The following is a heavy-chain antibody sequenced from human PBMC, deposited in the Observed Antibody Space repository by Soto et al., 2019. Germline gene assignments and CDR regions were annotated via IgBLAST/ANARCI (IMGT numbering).Heavy chain of an antibody. CDR1: GGSISSGGYY. CDR3: ARGRPYSYGPPLFDY. D-gene: IGHD5-18*01. CDR2: IYYSGST. J-gene: IGHJ4*02. Sequence: SETLSLTCTVSGGSISSGGYYWSWIRQHPGKGLEWIGYIYYSGSTYYNPSLKSRVTISVDTSKNQFSLKLSSVTAADTAVYYCARGRPYSYGPPLFDYWGQGTLVTVSS. V-gene: IGHV4-31*03.